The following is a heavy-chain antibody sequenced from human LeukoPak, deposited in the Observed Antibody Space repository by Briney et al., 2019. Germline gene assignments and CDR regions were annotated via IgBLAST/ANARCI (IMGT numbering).Heavy chain of an antibody. CDR3: AKDISGYEDSGYDFDPTITHYYYYGMDV. Sequence: GGSLGPSCAASGFTFSSYGMHWVRQAPGKGLEWVAVISYDGSNKYYADSVKGRFTISRDNSKNTLYLKMNSLRAEDTAVYYCAKDISGYEDSGYDFDPTITHYYYYGMDVWGQGTTVTVSS. D-gene: IGHD5-12*01. CDR1: GFTFSSYG. J-gene: IGHJ6*02. CDR2: ISYDGSNK. V-gene: IGHV3-30*18.